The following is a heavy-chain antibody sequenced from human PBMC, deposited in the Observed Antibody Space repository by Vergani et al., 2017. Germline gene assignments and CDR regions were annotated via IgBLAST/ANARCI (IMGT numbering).Heavy chain of an antibody. D-gene: IGHD3-9*01. CDR1: GFSLATSGVG. CDR2: INHSGGT. CDR3: ARDLRDDIMIGPDNMPFDS. Sequence: LKESGPTRVRPTETLTLTCSFSGFSLATSGVGVTWIRQSPGKGLEWIGQINHSGGTNSNPSLKSRVTISQDASKSQFSLKIKSVTAADTALYFCARDLRDDIMIGPDNMPFDSWGQGTLVTVSS. J-gene: IGHJ4*02. V-gene: IGHV4-4*01.